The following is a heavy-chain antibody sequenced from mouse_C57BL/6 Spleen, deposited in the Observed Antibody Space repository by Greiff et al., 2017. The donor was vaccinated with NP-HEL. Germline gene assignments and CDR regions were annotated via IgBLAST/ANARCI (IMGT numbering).Heavy chain of an antibody. CDR1: GYTFTDYY. Sequence: VQLQQSGAELVRPGASVKLSCKASGYTFTDYYINWVKQRPGQGLEWIARIYPGSGNTYYNEKFKGKATLTAEKSSSTAYMQLSSLTSEDSAVYFCARGYYGSSYSAMDYWGQGTSVTVSS. D-gene: IGHD1-1*01. CDR2: IYPGSGNT. CDR3: ARGYYGSSYSAMDY. V-gene: IGHV1-76*01. J-gene: IGHJ4*01.